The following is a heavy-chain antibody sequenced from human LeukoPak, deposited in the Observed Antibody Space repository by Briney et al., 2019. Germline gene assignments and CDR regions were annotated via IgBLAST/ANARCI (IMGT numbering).Heavy chain of an antibody. CDR3: ARGEVIVAVALDYYYYGMDV. V-gene: IGHV1-18*01. CDR2: ISAYNGNT. D-gene: IGHD6-19*01. Sequence: ASVKVSCKASGGTFSSYAISWVRQAPGQGLEWMGWISAYNGNTNYAQKLQGRVTMTTDTSTSTAYMELSSLRSEDTAVYYCARGEVIVAVALDYYYYGMDVWGQGSTVTVSS. CDR1: GGTFSSYA. J-gene: IGHJ6*02.